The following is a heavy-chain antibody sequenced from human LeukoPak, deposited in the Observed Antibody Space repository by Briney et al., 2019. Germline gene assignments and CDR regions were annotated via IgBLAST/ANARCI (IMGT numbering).Heavy chain of an antibody. CDR1: GFTFNNAW. V-gene: IGHV3-15*01. CDR2: IKSKTDGGTT. J-gene: IGHJ4*02. D-gene: IGHD3-16*01. CDR3: TTDFGRFPDYLGIDY. Sequence: PGGSLRLSCAASGFTFNNAWMSWVRQAPGKGLEWVGRIKSKTDGGTTDYAAPVKGRFTISRDDSKNTLYLQMNSLKTEDTAVYYCTTDFGRFPDYLGIDYWGQGTLVTVSS.